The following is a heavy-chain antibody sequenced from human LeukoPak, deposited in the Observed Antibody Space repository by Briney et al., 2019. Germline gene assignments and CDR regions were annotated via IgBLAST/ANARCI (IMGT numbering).Heavy chain of an antibody. V-gene: IGHV1-2*02. Sequence: ASVKVSCKASGYTFTGYYMHWVRQAPGQGLEWMGWINPNSGGTNYAQKFQGGVTMTRDTSISAVYMELSRLRSDDTAVYYCARDGTGVYNLAQYWGQGTLVTVSS. D-gene: IGHD5-24*01. J-gene: IGHJ4*02. CDR2: INPNSGGT. CDR1: GYTFTGYY. CDR3: ARDGTGVYNLAQY.